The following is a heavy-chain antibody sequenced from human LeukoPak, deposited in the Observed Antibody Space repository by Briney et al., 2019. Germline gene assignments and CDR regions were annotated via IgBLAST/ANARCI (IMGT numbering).Heavy chain of an antibody. V-gene: IGHV4-34*01. J-gene: IGHJ4*02. D-gene: IGHD3-22*01. Sequence: SEPLSLTCAVYGGSLSVYYWLWIPQPPGKALEWIGEINHSGSPNYNPSLKNRVTISVDTSKTQFSLKLSSVTAADTAVYYCARVWRYYDSSGYSYYFDYWGQGTLVTVSS. CDR1: GGSLSVYY. CDR2: INHSGSP. CDR3: ARVWRYYDSSGYSYYFDY.